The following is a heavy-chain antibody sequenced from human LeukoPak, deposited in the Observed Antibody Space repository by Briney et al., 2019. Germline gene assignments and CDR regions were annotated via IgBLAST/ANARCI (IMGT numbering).Heavy chain of an antibody. J-gene: IGHJ4*02. CDR2: ISGSGSTI. CDR3: ARAEYSSGWFFDY. Sequence: GGSLRLSCEASGFTFSTYEMNWVRQAPGKGLEWVSYISGSGSTIYYADSVKGRFTISRDNAKNSLYLQMNSLRAEDTAVYYCARAEYSSGWFFDYWGQGAQVTVSS. V-gene: IGHV3-48*03. CDR1: GFTFSTYE. D-gene: IGHD6-19*01.